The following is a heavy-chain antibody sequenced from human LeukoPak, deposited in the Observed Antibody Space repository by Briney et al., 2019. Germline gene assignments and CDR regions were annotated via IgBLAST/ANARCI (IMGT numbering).Heavy chain of an antibody. V-gene: IGHV3-21*01. Sequence: GGSLRLSCAASGFTFSSYSVNWVRQAPGKGLEWVSSISSSSSYIYYADSVKGRFTISRDNAKNSLYLQMNSLRAEDTAVYYCARDSSYYDILTGYLPHTRTLDYWGQGTLVTVSS. CDR3: ARDSSYYDILTGYLPHTRTLDY. D-gene: IGHD3-9*01. J-gene: IGHJ4*02. CDR2: ISSSSSYI. CDR1: GFTFSSYS.